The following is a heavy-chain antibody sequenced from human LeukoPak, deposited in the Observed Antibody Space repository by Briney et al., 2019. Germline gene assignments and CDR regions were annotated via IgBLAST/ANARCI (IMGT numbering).Heavy chain of an antibody. CDR2: ISSSSSYI. J-gene: IGHJ4*02. Sequence: PGGSLRLSCAASGFTFSSYSMNWVRQAPGKGLEWVSSISSSSSYIYYADSVKGRFTISRDNAKNSLYLQMNSLRAEDTAVYYCVRGRGGARWGFDYWGQGTLVTVSS. CDR3: VRGRGGARWGFDY. V-gene: IGHV3-21*01. CDR1: GFTFSSYS. D-gene: IGHD3-16*01.